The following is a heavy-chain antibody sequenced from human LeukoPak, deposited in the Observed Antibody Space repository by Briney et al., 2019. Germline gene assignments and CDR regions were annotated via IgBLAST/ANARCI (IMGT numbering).Heavy chain of an antibody. CDR1: GGSFSGYY. V-gene: IGHV4-34*01. Sequence: SKTLSLTCAVYGGSFSGYYWSWIRQPPGKGLEWIGEINHSGSTNYNPSLKSRVTISVDTSKNRFSLKLSSVTAADTAVYYCARVPLYYDILTGYRDWGQGTLVTVSS. D-gene: IGHD3-9*01. CDR3: ARVPLYYDILTGYRD. J-gene: IGHJ4*02. CDR2: INHSGST.